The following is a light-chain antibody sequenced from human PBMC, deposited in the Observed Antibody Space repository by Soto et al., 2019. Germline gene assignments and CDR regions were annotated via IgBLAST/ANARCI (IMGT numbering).Light chain of an antibody. CDR3: SSYGGNYNVV. V-gene: IGLV2-11*01. Sequence: QSVLTQPRSVSGSPGQSVTISCTGSSSDVGGYNRVSWYQQSPGTAPKLMLYEVNNRPSGVPDRFSGSKSGNTASLTISGLQAVDEASYYCSSYGGNYNVVFGGGTKLTVL. CDR1: SSDVGGYNR. CDR2: EVN. J-gene: IGLJ2*01.